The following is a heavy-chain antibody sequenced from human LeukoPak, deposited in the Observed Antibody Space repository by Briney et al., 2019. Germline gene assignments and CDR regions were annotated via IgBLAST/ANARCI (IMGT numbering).Heavy chain of an antibody. Sequence: SETLSLTCTVSGGSISSYYWSWIRQPPGKGLEWIGYIYYSGSTNYNPSLKSRVTISVDTSKNQFSLKLSSVTAADTAVYYCARGKDPTIFGVVTXFDYWGQGTLVTVSS. J-gene: IGHJ4*02. CDR2: IYYSGST. CDR3: ARGKDPTIFGVVTXFDY. CDR1: GGSISSYY. D-gene: IGHD3-3*01. V-gene: IGHV4-59*01.